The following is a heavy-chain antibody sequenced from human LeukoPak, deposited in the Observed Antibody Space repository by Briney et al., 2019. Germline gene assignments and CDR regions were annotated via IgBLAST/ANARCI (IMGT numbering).Heavy chain of an antibody. CDR3: ARAASPLYCSGGSCIDY. D-gene: IGHD2-15*01. CDR1: GFTFSSYS. Sequence: GGSLRLSCAASGFTFSSYSMNWVRQAPGKGLEWVSYISSSSSTIYYADSVKGRFTISRDNAKNSLYLQMNSLRAEDTAVYYCARAASPLYCSGGSCIDYWGQGTLVTVSS. CDR2: ISSSSSTI. V-gene: IGHV3-48*04. J-gene: IGHJ4*02.